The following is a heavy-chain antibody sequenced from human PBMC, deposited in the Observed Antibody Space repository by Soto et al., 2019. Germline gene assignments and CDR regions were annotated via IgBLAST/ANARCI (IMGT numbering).Heavy chain of an antibody. CDR2: ISASDGST. Sequence: VQSGGEVKKPGASVRVSCKASGYAFSFGFSWVRQALGQGFEWMGWISASDGSTNSALNFRGRNSLTTNTSTNTAYLDLLSLTSDDTAVYFCANYYFVSGSYYRFDNWGQGTLVTVSS. CDR3: ANYYFVSGSYYRFDN. D-gene: IGHD3-10*01. V-gene: IGHV1-18*01. CDR1: GYAFSFG. J-gene: IGHJ4*02.